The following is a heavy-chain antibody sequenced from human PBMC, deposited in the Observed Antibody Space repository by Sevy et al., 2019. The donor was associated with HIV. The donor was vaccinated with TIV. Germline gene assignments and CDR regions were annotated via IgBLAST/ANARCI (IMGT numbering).Heavy chain of an antibody. CDR2: ISHDGSHK. J-gene: IGHJ4*02. D-gene: IGHD6-19*01. CDR1: GFTFRNYA. Sequence: GGSLRLSCAASGFTFRNYAIHWVRQAPGKGLEWVAVISHDGSHKYSADSVKGRFTISRDNSKNTLYLQMNSLRAEDTAMYYWARDPTIYASGWYYFDYWGQGTLVTVSS. CDR3: ARDPTIYASGWYYFDY. V-gene: IGHV3-30*04.